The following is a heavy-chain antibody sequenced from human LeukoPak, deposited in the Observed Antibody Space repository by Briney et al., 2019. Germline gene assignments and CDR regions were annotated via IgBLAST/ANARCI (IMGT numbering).Heavy chain of an antibody. CDR3: ARGAGATLYYYYYYMDV. V-gene: IGHV1-2*02. Sequence: ASVKVSCKASGYTFTGYYMHWVRQAPGQGLEWTGWINPNSGGTNYAQKFQGRVTMTRDTSISTAYMELSGLRSDDTAVYYCARGAGATLYYYYYYMDVWGKGTTVTVSS. CDR1: GYTFTGYY. CDR2: INPNSGGT. D-gene: IGHD1-26*01. J-gene: IGHJ6*03.